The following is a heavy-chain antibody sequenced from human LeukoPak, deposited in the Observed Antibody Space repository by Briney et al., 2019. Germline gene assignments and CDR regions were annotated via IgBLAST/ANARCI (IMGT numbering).Heavy chain of an antibody. CDR3: ARDWEGLGEYWYFDL. CDR2: INPNSGGT. CDR1: GYTFTGYY. Sequence: GSVKVSCKASGYTFTGYYMHWVRQAPGQGLEWMGWINPNSGGTNYAQKFQGRVTMTRDTSISTAYMELSRLRSGDTAVYYCARDWEGLGEYWYFDLWGRGTLVTVSS. V-gene: IGHV1-2*02. D-gene: IGHD1-26*01. J-gene: IGHJ2*01.